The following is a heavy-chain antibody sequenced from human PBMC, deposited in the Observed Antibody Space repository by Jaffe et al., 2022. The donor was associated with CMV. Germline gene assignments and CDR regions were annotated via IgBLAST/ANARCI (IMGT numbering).Heavy chain of an antibody. CDR2: IYYSGST. V-gene: IGHV4-59*01. J-gene: IGHJ4*02. D-gene: IGHD2-15*01. CDR1: GGSISSYY. CDR3: ARDTKDHYCSGGSCYEHQKGGFDY. Sequence: QVQLQESGPGLVKPSETLSLTCTVSGGSISSYYWSWIRQPPGKGLEWIGYIYYSGSTNYNPSLKSRVTISVDTSKNQFSLKLSSVTAADTAVYYCARDTKDHYCSGGSCYEHQKGGFDYWGQGTLVTVSS.